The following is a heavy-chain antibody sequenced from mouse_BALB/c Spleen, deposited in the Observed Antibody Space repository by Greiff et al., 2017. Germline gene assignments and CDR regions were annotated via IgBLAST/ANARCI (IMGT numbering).Heavy chain of an antibody. D-gene: IGHD1-2*01. Sequence: DVMLVESGGGLVQPGGSRKLSCAASGFTFSSFGMHWVRQAPEKGLEWVAYISSGSSTIYYADTVKGRFTISRDNPKNTLFLQMTSLRSEDTAMYYCARDYYGHGYYWGQGTSVTVSS. CDR2: ISSGSSTI. J-gene: IGHJ4*01. CDR3: ARDYYGHGYY. CDR1: GFTFSSFG. V-gene: IGHV5-17*02.